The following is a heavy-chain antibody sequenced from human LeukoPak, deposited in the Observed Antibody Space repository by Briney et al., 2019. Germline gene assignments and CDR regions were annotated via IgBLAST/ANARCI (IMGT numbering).Heavy chain of an antibody. V-gene: IGHV4-34*01. Sequence: PETLSLTCAVYGGSFSGYYWGWIRQPPGKGLEWIGEINHSGSTNYNPSLKSRVTISVDTSKNQFSLKLSSVTAADTAVYYCARGLRQRGGILAPFWGKGTTVTVSS. CDR3: ARGLRQRGGILAPF. D-gene: IGHD2-15*01. J-gene: IGHJ6*04. CDR1: GGSFSGYY. CDR2: INHSGST.